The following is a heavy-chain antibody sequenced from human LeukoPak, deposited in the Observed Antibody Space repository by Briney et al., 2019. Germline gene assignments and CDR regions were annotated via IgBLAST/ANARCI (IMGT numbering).Heavy chain of an antibody. CDR3: ARGTDDIDI. CDR1: GFTFSSYW. D-gene: IGHD3-9*01. Sequence: PGGSLRLSCAASGFTFSSYWMHWVRHAPGKGLVWVSRINSDGSTTSYADSVKGRFSISRFNAKETLYLQMNSLRVEDTAVYYCARGTDDIDIWGQGTLVTVSS. V-gene: IGHV3-74*01. J-gene: IGHJ3*02. CDR2: INSDGSTT.